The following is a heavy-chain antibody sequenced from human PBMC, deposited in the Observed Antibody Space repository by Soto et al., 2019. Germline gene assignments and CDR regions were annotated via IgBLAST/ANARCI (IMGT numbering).Heavy chain of an antibody. J-gene: IGHJ6*02. V-gene: IGHV3-30*18. D-gene: IGHD6-13*01. Sequence: GGSLRLSCAASGFTFSSYGMHWVRQAPGKGLEWVAVISSDGSNKYYADSVKGRFTISRDNSKNTLYLQMNSLRAEDTAVYYCAKYPPLSSSWVNYYYYGMDVWGQGTTVTVSS. CDR1: GFTFSSYG. CDR3: AKYPPLSSSWVNYYYYGMDV. CDR2: ISSDGSNK.